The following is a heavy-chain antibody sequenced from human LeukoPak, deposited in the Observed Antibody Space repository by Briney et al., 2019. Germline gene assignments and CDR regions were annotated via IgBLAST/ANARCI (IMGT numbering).Heavy chain of an antibody. CDR3: AIRSRITIFGVVSEVDY. J-gene: IGHJ4*02. V-gene: IGHV4-59*01. D-gene: IGHD3-3*01. Sequence: SETLSLTCTVSGGSISSYYWSWIRQPPGKGLGWIGYIYYSGSTNYNPSLKSRVTISVDTSKNQFSLKLSSVTAADTAVYYCAIRSRITIFGVVSEVDYWGQGTLVTVSS. CDR2: IYYSGST. CDR1: GGSISSYY.